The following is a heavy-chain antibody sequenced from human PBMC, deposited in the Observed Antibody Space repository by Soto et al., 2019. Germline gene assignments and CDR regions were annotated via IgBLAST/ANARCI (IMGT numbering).Heavy chain of an antibody. J-gene: IGHJ6*02. CDR3: AKAQDILTGYDYYYYYGMDV. Sequence: GGSLRLSCAASGFTFSSYAMSWVRQAPGKGLEWVSAISGSGGSTYYADSVKGRFTISRDNSKNTLYLQTNSLRAEDTAVYYCAKAQDILTGYDYYYYYGMDVWGQGTTVTVSS. V-gene: IGHV3-23*01. D-gene: IGHD3-9*01. CDR1: GFTFSSYA. CDR2: ISGSGGST.